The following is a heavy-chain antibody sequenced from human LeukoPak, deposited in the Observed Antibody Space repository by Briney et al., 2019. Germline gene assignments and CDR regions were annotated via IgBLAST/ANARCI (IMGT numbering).Heavy chain of an antibody. J-gene: IGHJ5*02. V-gene: IGHV1-69*05. D-gene: IGHD1-20*01. CDR2: IIPFIGAT. Sequence: SVKVSCKASGGTFRTDAIAWIRQAPGEGLEWMGGIIPFIGATNFAQRFHGRVTITTDETTSTVYMEFSSLRSEDTADYYCERELITELTLGWFDPWGQGTLITVSS. CDR1: GGTFRTDA. CDR3: ERELITELTLGWFDP.